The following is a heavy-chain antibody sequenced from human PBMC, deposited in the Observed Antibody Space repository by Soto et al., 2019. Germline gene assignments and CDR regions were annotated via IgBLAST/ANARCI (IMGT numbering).Heavy chain of an antibody. D-gene: IGHD6-19*01. CDR1: GFTFSNYA. J-gene: IGHJ3*01. CDR3: AREGSGWYSRGSFDF. V-gene: IGHV3-23*01. CDR2: ISGSGGGA. Sequence: PGGSLRLSCAVSGFTFSNYAMNWVRQAPGKGLEWVSVISGSGGGAYYADSVQGRFTISRDNSKNTLYLQMNSLRAEDTAIYYCAREGSGWYSRGSFDFWGRGAMVTVSS.